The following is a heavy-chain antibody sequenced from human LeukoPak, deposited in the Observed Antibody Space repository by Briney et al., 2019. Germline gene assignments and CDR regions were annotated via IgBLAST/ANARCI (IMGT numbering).Heavy chain of an antibody. CDR3: ARDSGWSFDY. CDR1: GGSFSGYY. V-gene: IGHV4-4*09. D-gene: IGHD6-19*01. CDR2: IYTSGST. Sequence: SETLSLTCAVYGGSFSGYYWSWIRQPPGKGLEWIGYIYTSGSTNYNPSLKSRVTLSVDTSKNQFSLKLSSVAAADTAVYYCARDSGWSFDYWGQGTLVTVSS. J-gene: IGHJ4*02.